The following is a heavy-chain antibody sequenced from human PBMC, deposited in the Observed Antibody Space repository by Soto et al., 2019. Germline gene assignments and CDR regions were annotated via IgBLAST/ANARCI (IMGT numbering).Heavy chain of an antibody. CDR2: ISYDGHNK. CDR1: GFTFTTFG. Sequence: QVQLVESGGGVVQPGGSLRLSCTASGFTFTTFGIHWVRQAPGKGLEWVALISYDGHNKYYSDSVKGRFTISRDNYKNALSLQMNSLRAEDTAVYYCAKDLQAYGDYYYYYYGMDVWGQGTTVSVSS. J-gene: IGHJ6*02. V-gene: IGHV3-30*18. CDR3: AKDLQAYGDYYYYYYGMDV. D-gene: IGHD4-17*01.